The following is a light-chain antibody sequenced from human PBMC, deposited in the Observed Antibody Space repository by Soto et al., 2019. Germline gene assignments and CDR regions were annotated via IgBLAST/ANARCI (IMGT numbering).Light chain of an antibody. CDR1: QSVSTY. J-gene: IGKJ1*01. CDR3: QQYGSSGT. CDR2: DVS. Sequence: ILLTQSPATLSLSPGERATLSCRASQSVSTYLAWYQQKPGQAPRLLIYDVSNTATGIPDRLSGSGSGTDFTLTISRLEPEDFAVYYCQQYGSSGTFGQGTKVDIK. V-gene: IGKV3-20*01.